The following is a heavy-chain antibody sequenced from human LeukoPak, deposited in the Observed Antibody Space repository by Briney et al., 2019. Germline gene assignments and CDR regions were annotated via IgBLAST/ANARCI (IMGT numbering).Heavy chain of an antibody. Sequence: GGSLRLSCAASGFTFSNYAMSWVRQAPGKGLEWVSSISVGGDSTYYADSVKGRFTISRDNSKNTLYLQMNSLRAEDTAVYYCAKDPGLNYYDSSGYIDYWGQGTLVTVSS. CDR1: GFTFSNYA. D-gene: IGHD3-22*01. J-gene: IGHJ4*02. V-gene: IGHV3-23*01. CDR3: AKDPGLNYYDSSGYIDY. CDR2: ISVGGDST.